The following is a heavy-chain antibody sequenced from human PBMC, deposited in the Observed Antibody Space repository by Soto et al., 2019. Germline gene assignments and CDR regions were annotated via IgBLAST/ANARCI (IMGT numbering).Heavy chain of an antibody. V-gene: IGHV3-23*01. CDR3: AKSPTYYDFWSGYYSFRGYFDY. D-gene: IGHD3-3*01. CDR2: ISGSGGST. J-gene: IGHJ4*02. CDR1: GFTFSSYA. Sequence: GGSLRLSCAASGFTFSSYAMSWVHQAPGMGLEWVSAISGSGGSTYYADSVKGRFTISRDNSKNTLYLQMNSLRAEDTAVYYCAKSPTYYDFWSGYYSFRGYFDYWGQGTLVTVSS.